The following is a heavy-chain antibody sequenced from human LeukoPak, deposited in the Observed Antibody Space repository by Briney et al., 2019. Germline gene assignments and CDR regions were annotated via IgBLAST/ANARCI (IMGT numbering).Heavy chain of an antibody. D-gene: IGHD3-3*01. V-gene: IGHV3-21*01. CDR3: ARFRYYDFWSGLGYYFDC. J-gene: IGHJ4*02. Sequence: GGSLRLSCAASGFTFSSYSMNWVRQAPGKGLEWVSSISSSSSYIYYADSVKGRFTISRDNAKNSLYLQMNSLRAEDTAVYYCARFRYYDFWSGLGYYFDCWGQGTLVTVSS. CDR2: ISSSSSYI. CDR1: GFTFSSYS.